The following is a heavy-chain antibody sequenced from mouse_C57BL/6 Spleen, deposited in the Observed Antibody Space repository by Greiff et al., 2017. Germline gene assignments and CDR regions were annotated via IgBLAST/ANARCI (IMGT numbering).Heavy chain of an antibody. J-gene: IGHJ1*03. Sequence: QVHVKQSGAELVRPGASVKLSCKASGYTFTDYYINWVKQRPGQGLEWIARIYPGSGNTYYNEKFKGKATLTAEKSSSTAYMQLSSLTSEDSAVYFCARGRYDGYFDVWGTGTTVTVSS. CDR3: ARGRYDGYFDV. CDR1: GYTFTDYY. D-gene: IGHD2-12*01. CDR2: IYPGSGNT. V-gene: IGHV1-76*01.